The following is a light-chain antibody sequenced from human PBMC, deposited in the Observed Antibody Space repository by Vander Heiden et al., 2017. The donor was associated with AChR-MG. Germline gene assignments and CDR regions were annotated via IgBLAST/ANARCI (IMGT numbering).Light chain of an antibody. CDR3: QQYVSSPWT. CDR2: WAS. V-gene: IGKV4-1*01. CDR1: QSVLYSANNNNC. J-gene: IGKJ1*01. Sequence: DIVMTQSPDSLAVSLGERATINCKSSQSVLYSANNNNCLAWYQQKPGQPPRLLIYWASTRESGFPDRFSGSGSGTDFTLTISSLQAEDVAVYYCQQYVSSPWTFGQGTKVEIK.